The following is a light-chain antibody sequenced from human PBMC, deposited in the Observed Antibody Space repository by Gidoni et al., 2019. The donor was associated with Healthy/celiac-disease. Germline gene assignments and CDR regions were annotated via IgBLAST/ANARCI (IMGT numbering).Light chain of an antibody. J-gene: IGLJ1*01. CDR3: AAWDDSLNGFYV. Sequence: QSVLTQPPSASGTPGQRVTISCSGSSPNIGSNTVNWYQQLPGPAPKLLLYSNNQRPSGVPDRFSGSKSGTSASLAISGLQSEDEADYYCAAWDDSLNGFYVFGTGTKVTVL. V-gene: IGLV1-44*01. CDR2: SNN. CDR1: SPNIGSNT.